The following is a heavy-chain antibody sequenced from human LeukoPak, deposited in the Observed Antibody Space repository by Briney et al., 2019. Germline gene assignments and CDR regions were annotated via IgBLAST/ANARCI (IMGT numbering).Heavy chain of an antibody. CDR1: GFTFSSYA. V-gene: IGHV3-64*01. J-gene: IGHJ4*02. CDR3: ARDAGLRTPEYYFDY. Sequence: PGGSLRLSCAASGFTFSSYAMHWVRQAPGKGLEYVSAISSNGGSTYYANSVKGRFTISRDNSKNTLYLQMGSLRAGDMAVYYCARDAGLRTPEYYFDYWGQGTLVTVSS. D-gene: IGHD5/OR15-5a*01. CDR2: ISSNGGST.